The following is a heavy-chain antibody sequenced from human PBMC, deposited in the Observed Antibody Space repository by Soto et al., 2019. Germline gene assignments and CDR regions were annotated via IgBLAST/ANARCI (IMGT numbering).Heavy chain of an antibody. Sequence: ASVKVSCKASGYTFTGYYMHWVRQAPGQGLEWMGWINPNSGGTNYAQKFQGWVTMTRDTSISTAYMELSRLRSDDTAVYYCARGSGYSSSWYDAFDIWGQGTMVTVSS. CDR3: ARGSGYSSSWYDAFDI. V-gene: IGHV1-2*04. J-gene: IGHJ3*02. CDR2: INPNSGGT. CDR1: GYTFTGYY. D-gene: IGHD6-13*01.